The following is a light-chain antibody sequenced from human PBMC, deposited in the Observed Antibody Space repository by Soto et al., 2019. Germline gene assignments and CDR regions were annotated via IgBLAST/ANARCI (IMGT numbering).Light chain of an antibody. J-gene: IGKJ4*01. V-gene: IGKV1D-12*01. CDR3: QQANSFPLT. Sequence: DIQMTQSPASVSGSVGDRVSITCRASQGFSSWLAWYQQKPGKAPKLLIYAASSLQSGVPSRFSGSGSGTDFTLTISSLQPEDFATYYCQQANSFPLTFGGGTKVDIK. CDR1: QGFSSW. CDR2: AAS.